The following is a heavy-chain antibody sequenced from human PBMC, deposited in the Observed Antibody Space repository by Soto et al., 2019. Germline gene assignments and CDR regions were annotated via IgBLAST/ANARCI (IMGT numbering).Heavy chain of an antibody. CDR2: IDPIDSKT. Sequence: PXESPTSSFTGSGYNFDTYWINLVRQTPGKGLEWMGRIDPIDSKTKYSPSLEGHITISVDKSISTTYLQWRSLKASDTAIYYCARRIAAAGGYYYYAFDVWGQGTEVTVYS. CDR1: GYNFDTYW. J-gene: IGHJ6*02. V-gene: IGHV5-10-1*01. D-gene: IGHD6-13*01. CDR3: ARRIAAAGGYYYYAFDV.